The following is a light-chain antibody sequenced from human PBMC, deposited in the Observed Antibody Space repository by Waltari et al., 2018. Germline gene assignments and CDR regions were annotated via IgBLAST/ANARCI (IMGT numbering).Light chain of an antibody. CDR2: RAS. V-gene: IGKV3-15*01. Sequence: IVMPQSPATLSVSPGERATLSCRASQSVSSNLAWYQQKPGQAPRLLIYRASTRAIGIPARFSGSGSGTEFTLTISSLQSEDFAVYFCQQYLNRLTFGGGTKVEIK. CDR1: QSVSSN. CDR3: QQYLNRLT. J-gene: IGKJ4*01.